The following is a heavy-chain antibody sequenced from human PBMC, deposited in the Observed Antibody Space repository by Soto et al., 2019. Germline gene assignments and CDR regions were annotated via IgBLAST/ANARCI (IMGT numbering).Heavy chain of an antibody. CDR3: AKDHGITGTPNYYYYMDV. D-gene: IGHD1-20*01. V-gene: IGHV3-23*01. Sequence: PGGSLRLSCAASGFTFSSYAMHWVRQAPGKGLEWVSAIRYSGGNTYYADSVKGRFTISRDNSKNTLYLQMNSLRAEDTAVYYCAKDHGITGTPNYYYYMDVWGKGTTVTVS. CDR1: GFTFSSYA. J-gene: IGHJ6*03. CDR2: IRYSGGNT.